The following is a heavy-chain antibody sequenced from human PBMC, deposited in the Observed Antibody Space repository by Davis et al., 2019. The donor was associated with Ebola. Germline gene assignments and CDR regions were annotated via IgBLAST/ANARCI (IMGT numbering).Heavy chain of an antibody. Sequence: SETLSLTCTVSGYSISSGYYWGWIRQPPGKGLEWIGSIYHTGSTYYNPSLKSRVIISVDTSKNQFSLKLSSVTAADTAVYYCARDRSPPSGPFDFWGQGTLVTVSS. D-gene: IGHD3-10*01. J-gene: IGHJ4*02. CDR2: IYHTGST. CDR3: ARDRSPPSGPFDF. CDR1: GYSISSGYY. V-gene: IGHV4-38-2*02.